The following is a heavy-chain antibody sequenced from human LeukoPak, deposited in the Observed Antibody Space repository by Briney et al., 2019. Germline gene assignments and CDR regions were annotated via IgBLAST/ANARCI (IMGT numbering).Heavy chain of an antibody. CDR3: ARDRVESSGYHYYYGIDV. CDR1: GASITTYY. D-gene: IGHD3-22*01. V-gene: IGHV4-4*07. Sequence: PSETLSLTCTVSGASITTYYWSWIRQPAGKGLEWIGRIYTSGSTTYNPSLKSRVTMSLDTSKNQFSLKLSSVTAADTAVYYCARDRVESSGYHYYYGIDVWGQGTTVTVSS. CDR2: IYTSGST. J-gene: IGHJ6*02.